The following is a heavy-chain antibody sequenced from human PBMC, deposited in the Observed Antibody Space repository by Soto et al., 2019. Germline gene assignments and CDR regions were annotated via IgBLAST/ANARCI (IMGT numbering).Heavy chain of an antibody. J-gene: IGHJ5*02. V-gene: IGHV3-30*18. CDR1: GFTFSSYG. D-gene: IGHD6-19*01. Sequence: QVQLVESGGGVVQPGRSLRLSCAASGFTFSSYGMHWVRQAPGKGLEWVAVISYDGSNKYYADSVKGRFTISRDNSKNTLYLQMNRLRAEDTAVYYCAKEEISAVAGTPPFDPWGQGTLVTVSS. CDR3: AKEEISAVAGTPPFDP. CDR2: ISYDGSNK.